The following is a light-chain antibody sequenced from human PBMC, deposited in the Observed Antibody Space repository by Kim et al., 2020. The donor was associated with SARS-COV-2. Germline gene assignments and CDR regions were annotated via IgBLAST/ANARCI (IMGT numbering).Light chain of an antibody. CDR3: QQSNDWPYT. CDR2: DAY. CDR1: QSVSNN. V-gene: IGKV3-15*01. Sequence: SVSPGERATRSCRASQSVSNNLAWYQKKSGQAPRLLFYDAYTRATGVPARFSGSGSGTEFTLTISSLQSEDFAVYYCQQSNDWPYTFGQGTKLEI. J-gene: IGKJ2*01.